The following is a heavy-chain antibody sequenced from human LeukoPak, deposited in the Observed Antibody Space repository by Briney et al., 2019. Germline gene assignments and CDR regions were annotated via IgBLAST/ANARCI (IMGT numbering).Heavy chain of an antibody. CDR2: IYPGDSDT. CDR3: ARAGGPYSNSDY. V-gene: IGHV5-51*01. Sequence: GESLKISCKGSGHSYPTYWIGWVRQMPGRGLEWMGIIYPGDSDTRHSPSFQGQVTISVDKSISTAYLQWSSLKASDTAMYYCARAGGPYSNSDYWGQGALVTVSS. CDR1: GHSYPTYW. D-gene: IGHD6-13*01. J-gene: IGHJ4*01.